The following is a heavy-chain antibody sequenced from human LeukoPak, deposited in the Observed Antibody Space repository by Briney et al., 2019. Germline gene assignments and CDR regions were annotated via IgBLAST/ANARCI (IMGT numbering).Heavy chain of an antibody. Sequence: ASVKVSCRASGYTFNSYGITWVRQAPGQGLEWMGGIIPIFGTANYAQKFQGRVTITADESTSTAYMELSSLRSEDTAVYYCARDVGYSGYEFPNWFDPWGQGTLVTVSS. J-gene: IGHJ5*02. CDR2: IIPIFGTA. V-gene: IGHV1-69*13. CDR1: GYTFNSYG. D-gene: IGHD5-12*01. CDR3: ARDVGYSGYEFPNWFDP.